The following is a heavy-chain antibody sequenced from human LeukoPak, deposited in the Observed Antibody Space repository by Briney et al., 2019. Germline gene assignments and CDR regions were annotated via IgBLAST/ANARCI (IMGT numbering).Heavy chain of an antibody. J-gene: IGHJ4*02. V-gene: IGHV1-8*01. CDR1: GYTFTSYD. D-gene: IGHD5-18*01. CDR2: MNPNSGNT. CDR3: ARKRGYSYTPFDY. Sequence: ASVKVSCKASGYTFTSYDINWVRQATGQGLEWMGWMNPNSGNTGYAQKFQGRVTMTRNTSISTAYMELSSLRPEDTAVYYCARKRGYSYTPFDYWGQGTLVTVSS.